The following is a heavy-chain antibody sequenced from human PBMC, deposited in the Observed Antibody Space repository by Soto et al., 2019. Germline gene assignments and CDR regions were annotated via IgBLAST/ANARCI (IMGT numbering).Heavy chain of an antibody. V-gene: IGHV3-30-3*01. D-gene: IGHD3-10*01. CDR2: ISYDGSNK. CDR1: GFTFSSYA. J-gene: IGHJ3*02. Sequence: QVQLVESGGGVVQPGRSLRLSCAASGFTFSSYAMHWVRQAPGKGLEWVAVISYDGSNKYYADSVKGRFTISRDNSMNSLYLQRISLSAEDTAVYYCARDRDGAFDIWGQGTMVTVSS. CDR3: ARDRDGAFDI.